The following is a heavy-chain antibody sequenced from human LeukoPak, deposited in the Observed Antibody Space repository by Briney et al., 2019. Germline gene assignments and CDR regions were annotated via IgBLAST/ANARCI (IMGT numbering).Heavy chain of an antibody. CDR2: ISSSGSTI. V-gene: IGHV3-48*03. Sequence: GGSLRLSCAASRFTFSSYEMNWVRQAPGKGLEWVSYISSSGSTIYYADSVKSRFTISRDNAKNSLYLQMNSLRAEDTAVYYCAELGITMIGGVWGKGTTVTISS. D-gene: IGHD3-10*02. J-gene: IGHJ6*04. CDR1: RFTFSSYE. CDR3: AELGITMIGGV.